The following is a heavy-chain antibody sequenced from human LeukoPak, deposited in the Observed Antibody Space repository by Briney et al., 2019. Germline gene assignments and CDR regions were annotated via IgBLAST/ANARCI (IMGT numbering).Heavy chain of an antibody. V-gene: IGHV4-61*01. Sequence: PSETLSLTCIVSGGSVSSGSYYWSWIRQPPGKGLEWIGYIYYSGSTNYNPSLKSRVTISVDTSKNQFSLKLSSVTAADTAVYYCATELLDAFDIWGQGTMVTVSS. D-gene: IGHD1-26*01. CDR2: IYYSGST. CDR1: GGSVSSGSYY. J-gene: IGHJ3*02. CDR3: ATELLDAFDI.